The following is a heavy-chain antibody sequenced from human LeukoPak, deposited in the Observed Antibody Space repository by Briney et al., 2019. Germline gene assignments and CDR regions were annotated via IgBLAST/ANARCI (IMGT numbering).Heavy chain of an antibody. CDR1: GGSVSSGSYY. D-gene: IGHD2-15*01. CDR3: ARDRVGSYYYYGMDV. V-gene: IGHV4-61*01. CDR2: IYYSGST. J-gene: IGHJ6*02. Sequence: PSETLYLTCTVSGGSVSSGSYYWSWIRQPPGKGLEWIGYIYYSGSTNYNPSLKSRVTISVDTSKNQFSLKLSSVTAADTAVYYCARDRVGSYYYYGMDVWGQGTTVTVSS.